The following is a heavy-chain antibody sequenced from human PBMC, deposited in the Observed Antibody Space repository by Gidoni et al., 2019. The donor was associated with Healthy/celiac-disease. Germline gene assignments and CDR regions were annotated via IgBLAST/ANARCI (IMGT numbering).Heavy chain of an antibody. V-gene: IGHV4-39*01. Sequence: QLQLQESGPGLVKPSETLSLTCTVSGGSISSSSYYWGWIRQPPGKGLGWIGGLHYSGSPYYNPSLKSRVTISVDTSKNQFSLKLSSVTAADTAVYYCARHNIAAAEENWFDPWGQGTLVTVSS. J-gene: IGHJ5*02. CDR1: GGSISSSSYY. CDR2: LHYSGSP. D-gene: IGHD6-13*01. CDR3: ARHNIAAAEENWFDP.